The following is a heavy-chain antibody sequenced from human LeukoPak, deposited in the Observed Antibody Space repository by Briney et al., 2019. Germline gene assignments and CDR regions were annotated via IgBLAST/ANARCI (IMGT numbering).Heavy chain of an antibody. J-gene: IGHJ4*02. D-gene: IGHD3-22*01. Sequence: PGRSLRLSCAASGFTFSSYAMHWVRQAPGKGLEWGAVISYDGSNKYYADSVKGRFTISRDNSKNTLYLQMNSLRAEDTAVYYCARERYYYDSSGYSYWGQGTLVTVSS. CDR2: ISYDGSNK. V-gene: IGHV3-30*01. CDR3: ARERYYYDSSGYSY. CDR1: GFTFSSYA.